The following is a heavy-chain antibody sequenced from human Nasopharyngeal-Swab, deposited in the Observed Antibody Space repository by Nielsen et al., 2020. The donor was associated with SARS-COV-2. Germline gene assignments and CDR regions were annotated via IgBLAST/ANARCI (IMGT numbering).Heavy chain of an antibody. D-gene: IGHD3-22*01. CDR3: AASPNYYDSSGYPFDI. CDR2: IVVGSGNT. Sequence: SVKVSCKASGFTFTSSAVQWVRQARGQRLEWIGWIVVGSGNTNYAQKFQERVTITRDMSTSTAYMELSSLRSEDTAVYYCAASPNYYDSSGYPFDIWGQRTMVTVSS. J-gene: IGHJ3*02. V-gene: IGHV1-58*01. CDR1: GFTFTSSA.